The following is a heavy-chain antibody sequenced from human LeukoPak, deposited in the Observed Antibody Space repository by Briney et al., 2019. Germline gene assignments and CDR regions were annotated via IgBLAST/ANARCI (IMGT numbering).Heavy chain of an antibody. D-gene: IGHD3-22*01. V-gene: IGHV1-24*01. CDR2: FDPEDGET. CDR3: ATLVVAGAFDI. J-gene: IGHJ3*02. CDR1: GGTFSSYA. Sequence: ASVKVSCKASGGTFSSYAISWVRQAPGKGLEWMGGFDPEDGETIYAQKFQGRVTMTEDTSTDTAYMELSSLRSEDTAVYYCATLVVAGAFDIWGQGTMVTVSS.